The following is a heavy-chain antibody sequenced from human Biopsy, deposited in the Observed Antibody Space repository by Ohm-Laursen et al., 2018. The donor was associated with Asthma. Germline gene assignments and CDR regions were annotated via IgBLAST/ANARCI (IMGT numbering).Heavy chain of an antibody. CDR2: IKHDGSEK. CDR3: ASYEVVTAILPMDV. V-gene: IGHV3-7*01. D-gene: IGHD2-21*02. J-gene: IGHJ6*02. Sequence: SLRLSCSAAGFTFSDYWMSWVRQVPGKGLEWVANIKHDGSEKNHVDSLKGRFTISRDNAKNTLYLQMNSLRAEDTAVYYCASYEVVTAILPMDVWGQGTTVTVSS. CDR1: GFTFSDYW.